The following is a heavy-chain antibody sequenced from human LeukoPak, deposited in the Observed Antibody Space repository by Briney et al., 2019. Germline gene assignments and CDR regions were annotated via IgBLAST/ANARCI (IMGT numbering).Heavy chain of an antibody. J-gene: IGHJ4*02. CDR3: ARDGPYDILTGYYPDY. CDR1: GFTFSSYA. Sequence: SGGSLRLSCAASGFTFSSYAMHWVRQAPGKGLEWVAVISYDGSNKYYADSVKGRFTISRDNSKNTLYLQMNSLRAEDTAVYYCARDGPYDILTGYYPDYWGQGTLVTVSS. CDR2: ISYDGSNK. D-gene: IGHD3-9*01. V-gene: IGHV3-30*01.